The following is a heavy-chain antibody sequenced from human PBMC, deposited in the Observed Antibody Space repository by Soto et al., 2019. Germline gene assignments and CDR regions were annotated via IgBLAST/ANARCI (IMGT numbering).Heavy chain of an antibody. D-gene: IGHD2-2*01. J-gene: IGHJ6*02. CDR2: TSGNGDNT. CDR3: ANLGYSISTFCQGSV. Sequence: GGSLRLSCAASGFTFSNYAMSWVRQAPGKGLEWVSATSGNGDNTVYAASVKGRFTISRDNSKNTMSLQMNSLRAEDTAVYYCANLGYSISTFCQGSVWGQGTAVTVS. CDR1: GFTFSNYA. V-gene: IGHV3-23*01.